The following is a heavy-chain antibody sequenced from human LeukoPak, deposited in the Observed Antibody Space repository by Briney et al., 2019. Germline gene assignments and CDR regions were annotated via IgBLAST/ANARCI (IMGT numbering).Heavy chain of an antibody. CDR3: ARAVTPNYYYYMDV. Sequence: SETLSLTCTVSGGSISSYYWSWIRQPPGKGLEWIGYIYYSGSTNYNPSLKSRVTISVDTSKNQFSLKLSSVTAADTAVYYCARAVTPNYYYYMDVWGKGTTVTVSS. J-gene: IGHJ6*03. CDR1: GGSISSYY. CDR2: IYYSGST. V-gene: IGHV4-59*01.